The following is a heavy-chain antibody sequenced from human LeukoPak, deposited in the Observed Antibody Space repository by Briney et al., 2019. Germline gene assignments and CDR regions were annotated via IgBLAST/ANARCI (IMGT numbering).Heavy chain of an antibody. CDR1: GFTFSSYA. CDR3: SRGGAPTGTTVPTAVYWYFDL. J-gene: IGHJ2*01. Sequence: GGSLRLSCAASGFTFSSYAMSWVRQAPGKGLVWVSGINSDGSSTRYADSVKGRFTISRDNAKNTLYLQMNGLRAKDTAVYYCSRGGAPTGTTVPTAVYWYFDLWGRGTLVTVSS. D-gene: IGHD1-1*01. V-gene: IGHV3-74*01. CDR2: INSDGSST.